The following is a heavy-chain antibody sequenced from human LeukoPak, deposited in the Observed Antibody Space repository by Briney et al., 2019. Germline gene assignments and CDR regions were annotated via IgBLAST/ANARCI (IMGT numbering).Heavy chain of an antibody. V-gene: IGHV3-23*01. Sequence: GGSLRLSCAASGFTFSGYALNWVRQAPGKGLEWVSVISGSGSSTYYADSVKGRFTISRDNSRNTMYLQMNNLRAEDTAVYYCAKPAGSSLVGSKFDYWGQGTLVTVSS. CDR1: GFTFSGYA. CDR2: ISGSGSST. J-gene: IGHJ4*02. CDR3: AKPAGSSLVGSKFDY. D-gene: IGHD6-13*01.